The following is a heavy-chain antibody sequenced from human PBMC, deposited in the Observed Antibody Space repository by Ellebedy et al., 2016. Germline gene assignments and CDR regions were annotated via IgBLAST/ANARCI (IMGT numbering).Heavy chain of an antibody. CDR3: ARAILRPDYYYYGMDV. Sequence: SETLSLTXTVSGGSISSGDYYWSWIRQPPGKGLEWIGYIYYSGSTYYNPSLKSRVTISVDTSKNQFSLKLSSVTAADTAVYYCARAILRPDYYYYGMDVWGQGITVTVSS. J-gene: IGHJ6*02. CDR2: IYYSGST. CDR1: GGSISSGDYY. V-gene: IGHV4-30-4*01. D-gene: IGHD1-26*01.